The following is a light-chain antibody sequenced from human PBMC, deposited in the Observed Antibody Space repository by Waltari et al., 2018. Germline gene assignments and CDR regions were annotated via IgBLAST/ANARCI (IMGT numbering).Light chain of an antibody. CDR3: CSYTSGGTLI. V-gene: IGLV2-14*03. Sequence: QSALTQPAAVSGSPGQSITISCSGTSSDIGANNYVSWYQHHTGQAPKPSLYDVSEPPSGFANRFSASKSGNTASLTSSGLQSEDEADDHCCSYTSGGTLIFGGGTKLTVL. CDR2: DVS. J-gene: IGLJ2*01. CDR1: SSDIGANNY.